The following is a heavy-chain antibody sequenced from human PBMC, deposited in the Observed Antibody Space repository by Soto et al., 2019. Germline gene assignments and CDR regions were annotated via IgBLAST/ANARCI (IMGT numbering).Heavy chain of an antibody. V-gene: IGHV3-30*18. CDR3: AKDRFCSGASCYGDFDY. CDR1: GFTFSTFG. D-gene: IGHD2-15*01. J-gene: IGHJ4*02. CDR2: ISYDGSVK. Sequence: QVQLVESGGGVGQPGRSLRLSCAASGFTFSTFGLHWVRQAPGKGLEWVALISYDGSVKKYADSVKGRFTISRDNSKNTLYPEMNSLRAEDTGVFYCAKDRFCSGASCYGDFDYWGQGTLVTVTT.